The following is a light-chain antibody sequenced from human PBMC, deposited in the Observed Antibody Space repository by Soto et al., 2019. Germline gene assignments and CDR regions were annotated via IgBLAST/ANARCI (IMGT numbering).Light chain of an antibody. CDR3: CSDAGSSTYV. CDR1: SSDVGSYNL. V-gene: IGLV2-23*01. J-gene: IGLJ1*01. CDR2: EGS. Sequence: QSVLTQPASVSGSPGQSITISCTGISSDVGSYNLVSWYQQHPGEAPKVMIYEGSKRPSGVSNRFSGSKSGNTASLTISGLQAEDEADYYCCSDAGSSTYVFGTGTKVTVL.